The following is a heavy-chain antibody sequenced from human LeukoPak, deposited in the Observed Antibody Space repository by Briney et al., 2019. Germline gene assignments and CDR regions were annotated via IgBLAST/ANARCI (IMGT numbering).Heavy chain of an antibody. J-gene: IGHJ4*02. V-gene: IGHV1-2*02. D-gene: IGHD6-13*01. CDR2: INPNSGDT. CDR3: ARLGSGWWYYSDY. CDR1: GYTLTGYY. Sequence: VASVKVSCKASGYTLTGYYMHWVRQAPGQGLEWMGWINPNSGDTNYAQKFQGRVTMTRDTSISTAYMELSRPRSDDTAVYYCARLGSGWWYYSDYWGQGTLVTVSS.